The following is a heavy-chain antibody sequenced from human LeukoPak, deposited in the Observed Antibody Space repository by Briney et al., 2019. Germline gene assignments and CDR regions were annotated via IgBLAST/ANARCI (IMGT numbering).Heavy chain of an antibody. CDR3: ARDPHPVHLKYYSGSYYSFDY. Sequence: ASVKVSCKASGYTFTSYGISWVRQAPGQGLEWMGWISAYNGNTNYAQKLQGRVTMTTDTSTSTAYMELRSLRSDDTAVYYCARDPHPVHLKYYSGSYYSFDYWGQGTLVTVSS. J-gene: IGHJ4*02. CDR1: GYTFTSYG. D-gene: IGHD1-26*01. V-gene: IGHV1-18*01. CDR2: ISAYNGNT.